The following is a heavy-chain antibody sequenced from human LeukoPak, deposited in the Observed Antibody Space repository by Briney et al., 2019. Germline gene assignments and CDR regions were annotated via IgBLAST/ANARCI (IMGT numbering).Heavy chain of an antibody. CDR1: GFTFSSYS. J-gene: IGHJ4*02. CDR3: ARDPSGWYFVDY. D-gene: IGHD6-19*01. CDR2: ISSSSSYI. V-gene: IGHV3-21*01. Sequence: GGSLRLSCAASGFTFSSYSMNWVRQAPGKGLEWVSSISSSSSYIYYADSVKGRFTISRDNAKNSLYLQMNSLRAEGTAVYYCARDPSGWYFVDYWGQGTLVTVSS.